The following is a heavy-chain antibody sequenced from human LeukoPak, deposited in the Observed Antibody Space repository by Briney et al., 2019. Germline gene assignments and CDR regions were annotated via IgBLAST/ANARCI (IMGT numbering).Heavy chain of an antibody. Sequence: PSETLSLTCTVSGGSISSSSYYWGWIRQPPGEGLEWIASFYYTGSIHYNPSLKSRVTISVDTSKNQFSLILYSVTAADTAVYYCARAPIMTTVVTPGRHFDYWGQGTLVTVSS. J-gene: IGHJ4*02. CDR3: ARAPIMTTVVTPGRHFDY. D-gene: IGHD4-17*01. V-gene: IGHV4-39*01. CDR1: GGSISSSSYY. CDR2: FYYTGSI.